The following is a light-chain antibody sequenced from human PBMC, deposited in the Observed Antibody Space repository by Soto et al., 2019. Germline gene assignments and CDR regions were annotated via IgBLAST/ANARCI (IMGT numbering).Light chain of an antibody. Sequence: DIEVPQSAYSLTASVGDRDTITCRASQGIRHYLAWFQQKPGKVPKLLIYEASHLQSGVPSRFRGSGSGTDFTLTISSLQPEDVATYFCQNSDRAPQAFGPGTKVDIK. CDR1: QGIRHY. V-gene: IGKV1-27*01. CDR3: QNSDRAPQA. CDR2: EAS. J-gene: IGKJ1*01.